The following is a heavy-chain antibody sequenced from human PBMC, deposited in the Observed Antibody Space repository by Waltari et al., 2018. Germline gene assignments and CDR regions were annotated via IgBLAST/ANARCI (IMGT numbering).Heavy chain of an antibody. CDR3: ATYIGASIGTAAFDV. CDR2: VSYNGAT. CDR1: GGSIITDRHY. J-gene: IGHJ3*01. V-gene: IGHV4-39*01. D-gene: IGHD5-12*01. Sequence: QLQLQESDPGLLKPSETLSLTCSVSGGSIITDRHYWGWIRQPPGQGLEWIGTVSYNGATYSSPSLKSRVTLSRDTSKNQLSLTLGSVTATDTAVYYCATYIGASIGTAAFDVWGQGTLVSVSS.